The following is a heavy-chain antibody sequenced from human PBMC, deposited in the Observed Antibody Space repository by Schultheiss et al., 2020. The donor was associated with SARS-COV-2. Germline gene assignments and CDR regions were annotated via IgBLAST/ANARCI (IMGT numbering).Heavy chain of an antibody. CDR2: IYYSGST. CDR3: ARAPSYSSGWLDY. D-gene: IGHD6-19*01. CDR1: GGSFSGYY. V-gene: IGHV4-34*09. J-gene: IGHJ4*02. Sequence: SQTLSLTCAVYGGSFSGYYWSWIRQPPGKGLEWIGYIYYSGSTNYNPSLKSRVTISVDTSKNQFSLKLSSVTAADTAVYYCARAPSYSSGWLDYWGQGSLVTVSS.